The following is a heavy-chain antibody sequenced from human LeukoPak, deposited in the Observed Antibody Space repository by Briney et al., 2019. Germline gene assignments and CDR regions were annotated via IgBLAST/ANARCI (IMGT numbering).Heavy chain of an antibody. CDR3: TRRSSAAGRQYFDY. D-gene: IGHD6-13*01. CDR2: IYYSGST. Sequence: SETLSLTCTVSGGSISSGGYYWSWIRQHPGKGLEWIGYIYYSGSTYYNPSLKSRVTISVDTSKNQFSLKLSSVTAADTAVYYCTRRSSAAGRQYFDYWGQGTLVTVSS. CDR1: GGSISSGGYY. J-gene: IGHJ4*02. V-gene: IGHV4-31*03.